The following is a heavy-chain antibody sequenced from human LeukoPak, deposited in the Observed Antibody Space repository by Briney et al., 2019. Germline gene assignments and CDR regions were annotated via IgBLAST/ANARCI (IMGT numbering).Heavy chain of an antibody. V-gene: IGHV1-18*01. Sequence: GASVKVSCKASGYTFTSYGISWVRQAPGQGLEWMGWISAYSGNTNYAQKLQGRVTMTTDTSTSTAYMELRSLRSDDTAVYYCARDLQDNVWLRAVYYYYGMDVWGQGTTVTVSS. CDR3: ARDLQDNVWLRAVYYYYGMDV. D-gene: IGHD6-19*01. CDR1: GYTFTSYG. J-gene: IGHJ6*02. CDR2: ISAYSGNT.